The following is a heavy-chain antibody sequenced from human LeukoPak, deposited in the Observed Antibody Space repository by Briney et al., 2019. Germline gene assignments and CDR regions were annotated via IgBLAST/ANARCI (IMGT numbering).Heavy chain of an antibody. Sequence: NPGGSLRLSCAASGFTFSNAWMSWVRQAPGKGLEWVGRIKSKTDGGTTDYAAPVKGRFTISRDDSKNTLYLQMNSLKTEDTAVYYCTTDYYYDSSGYDAFDIWGQGTMVTVSS. D-gene: IGHD3-22*01. V-gene: IGHV3-15*01. CDR3: TTDYYYDSSGYDAFDI. CDR2: IKSKTDGGTT. CDR1: GFTFSNAW. J-gene: IGHJ3*02.